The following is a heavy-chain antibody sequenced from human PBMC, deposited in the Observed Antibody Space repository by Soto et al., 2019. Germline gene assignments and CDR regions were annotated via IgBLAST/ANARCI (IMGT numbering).Heavy chain of an antibody. V-gene: IGHV4-34*01. CDR1: GGSFSGYY. D-gene: IGHD3-16*02. J-gene: IGHJ6*02. CDR2: INHSGST. CDR3: ARGYDYVWGSYRSTQPTYYGMDV. Sequence: SETRSLTCAVYGGSFSGYYWSWIRQPPGKGLEWIGEINHSGSTNYNPSLKSRVTISVDTSKNQFSLKLSSVTAADTAVYYCARGYDYVWGSYRSTQPTYYGMDVWGQGTTVTVSS.